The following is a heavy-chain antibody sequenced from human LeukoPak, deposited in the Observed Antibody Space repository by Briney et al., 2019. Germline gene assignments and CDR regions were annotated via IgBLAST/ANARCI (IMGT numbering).Heavy chain of an antibody. J-gene: IGHJ4*02. V-gene: IGHV3-53*01. Sequence: PGGSLRLSCAASGFIVSSNYMSWVRQAPGKGLEWVSVIYSGGSIYYADSVKGRFTISRDNSKNTLYLQMNGLRVEDTAVYYCARVLSGRLDYWGQGTLVTVSS. D-gene: IGHD3-3*01. CDR1: GFIVSSNY. CDR2: IYSGGSI. CDR3: ARVLSGRLDY.